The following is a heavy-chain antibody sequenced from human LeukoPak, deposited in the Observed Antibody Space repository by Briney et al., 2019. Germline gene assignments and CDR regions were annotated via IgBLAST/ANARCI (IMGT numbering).Heavy chain of an antibody. D-gene: IGHD6-19*01. CDR3: ARDVSSGWYVVY. CDR2: INPSGGST. J-gene: IGHJ4*02. V-gene: IGHV1-46*01. Sequence: ASVKVSCKASGYTFTNYYMHWVRQAPGQGLEWMGMINPSGGSTAYAQKFQGGVTMTRDTSTSTVYMELSSLRSEDTAIYYCARDVSSGWYVVYWGQGTLVTVSS. CDR1: GYTFTNYY.